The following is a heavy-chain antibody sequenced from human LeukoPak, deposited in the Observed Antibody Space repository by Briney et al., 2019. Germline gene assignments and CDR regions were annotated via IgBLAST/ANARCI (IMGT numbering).Heavy chain of an antibody. V-gene: IGHV3-23*01. CDR3: AREHYFYYLDA. Sequence: GGSLRLSCAASGFTFSSYGMSWVRQAPGKGLEWVSAISGSGGSTYYADSVKGRFTISRDNAENSLYLQMNSLRAEDTAVYYCAREHYFYYLDAWGKGTTVTVSS. J-gene: IGHJ6*03. CDR2: ISGSGGST. CDR1: GFTFSSYG.